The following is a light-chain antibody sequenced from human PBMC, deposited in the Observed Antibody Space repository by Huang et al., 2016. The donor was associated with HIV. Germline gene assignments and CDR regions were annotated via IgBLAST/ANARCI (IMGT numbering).Light chain of an antibody. CDR1: KSISAG. CDR2: GES. Sequence: DIQMTQSPSTLSASIGDRVTITCRASKSISAGLAWFQQKPGQAPKLLMFGESSLESGVPSRFSGSGSGTEFSLTISSLRPDDYGTYFCQQYNSYPYTFGQGTKLEIK. J-gene: IGKJ2*01. V-gene: IGKV1-5*01. CDR3: QQYNSYPYT.